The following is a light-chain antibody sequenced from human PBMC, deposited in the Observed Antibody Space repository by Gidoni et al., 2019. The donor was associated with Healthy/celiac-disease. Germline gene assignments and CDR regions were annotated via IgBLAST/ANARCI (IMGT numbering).Light chain of an antibody. CDR3: QQYGSSHWT. CDR2: GAS. V-gene: IGKV3-20*01. CDR1: QSVSSSY. Sequence: IVLTQSPGTLSLSPGERATITCRASQSVSSSYLAWDQQKPGQAPRLLIYGASSRDTGIPDRFSGSGSGTDFTLTISRRKPEDFAMYYCQQYGSSHWTFGQGTKVEIK. J-gene: IGKJ1*01.